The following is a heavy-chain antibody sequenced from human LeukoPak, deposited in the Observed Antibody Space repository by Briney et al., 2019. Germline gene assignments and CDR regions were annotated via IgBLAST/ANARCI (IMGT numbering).Heavy chain of an antibody. CDR3: AGQLRYFDWPKPLDV. Sequence: SETLSLTCAVSGYSISSGYYWGWIRQPPGKGLEWIGSIYHSGSTYYNPSLKSRVTISVDTSKNQFSLELSSVTAADTAVYYCAGQLRYFDWPKPLDVWGKGTTVTVSS. CDR1: GYSISSGYY. V-gene: IGHV4-38-2*01. CDR2: IYHSGST. J-gene: IGHJ6*04. D-gene: IGHD3-9*01.